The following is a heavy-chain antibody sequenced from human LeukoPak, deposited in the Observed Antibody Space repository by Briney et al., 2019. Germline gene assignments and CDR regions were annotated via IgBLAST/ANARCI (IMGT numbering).Heavy chain of an antibody. CDR3: AADYARPVTFDS. Sequence: PGGSLRLSCAASGFTFSDAWMNWVRQAPGKGLEWVARIRKKDNGGTSDYAAPVKGRFTISRDDSRNTLFLQMNSLKIEDTAVYYCAADYARPVTFDSWGQGILVTVSS. J-gene: IGHJ4*02. CDR1: GFTFSDAW. CDR2: IRKKDNGGTS. D-gene: IGHD4-23*01. V-gene: IGHV3-15*01.